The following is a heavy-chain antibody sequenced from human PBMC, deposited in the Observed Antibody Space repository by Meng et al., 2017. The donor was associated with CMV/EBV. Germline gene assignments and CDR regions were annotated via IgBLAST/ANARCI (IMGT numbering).Heavy chain of an antibody. V-gene: IGHV1-69*05. CDR1: GGTFSSYA. CDR2: IIPIFGTA. CDR3: ARWGYCSSTSCTRGYFDY. Sequence: SVKVSCKASGGTFSSYAISWVRQTPGQGLEWMGGIIPIFGTANYAQKFQGRVTITTDESTSTAYMELSSLRSEDTAVYYCARWGYCSSTSCTRGYFDYWGQGTLVTVSS. D-gene: IGHD2-2*01. J-gene: IGHJ4*02.